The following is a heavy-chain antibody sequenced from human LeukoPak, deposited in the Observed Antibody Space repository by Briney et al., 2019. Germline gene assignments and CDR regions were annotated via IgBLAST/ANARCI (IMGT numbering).Heavy chain of an antibody. V-gene: IGHV4-59*01. Sequence: SETLSLTCTAYGGSISSYYWSWIRQPPGKGLEWIGYIFYSGSTNYNPSLKSRVTISVDTSKNQFSLKLSSVTAADTAVYYCARLKYYFDRSGYRADYFQQWGQGTLVTASS. J-gene: IGHJ1*01. D-gene: IGHD3-22*01. CDR3: ARLKYYFDRSGYRADYFQQ. CDR2: IFYSGST. CDR1: GGSISSYY.